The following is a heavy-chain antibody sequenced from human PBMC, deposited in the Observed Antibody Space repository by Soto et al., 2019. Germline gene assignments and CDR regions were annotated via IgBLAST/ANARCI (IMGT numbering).Heavy chain of an antibody. J-gene: IGHJ6*02. CDR2: INPNSGGT. D-gene: IGHD3-16*01. CDR3: SIAVGDYYYGMDV. Sequence: GASVKVSCKASGYTFTGYYMHWVRQAPGQGLEWMGRINPNSGGTNYAQKFQSWVTMTRDTSISTAYMELSRLRSDDTAVYYCSIAVGDYYYGMDVWGQGTTVTVSS. V-gene: IGHV1-2*04. CDR1: GYTFTGYY.